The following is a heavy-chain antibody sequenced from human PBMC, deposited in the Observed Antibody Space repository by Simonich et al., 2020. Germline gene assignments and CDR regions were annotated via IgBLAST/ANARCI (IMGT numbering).Heavy chain of an antibody. CDR1: GYTFTGYY. CDR3: ARNGLVGILKAFDI. Sequence: QVQLVQSGAEVKKPGASVKVSCKASGYTFTGYYMHWVRQATRQGLEWSGWINPNSGCTNYAQKFEGRVTMTRDTSISTAYMELSRLRADDTAVYYCARNGLVGILKAFDIWGQGTMVTVSS. D-gene: IGHD2-21*01. V-gene: IGHV1-2*02. J-gene: IGHJ3*02. CDR2: INPNSGCT.